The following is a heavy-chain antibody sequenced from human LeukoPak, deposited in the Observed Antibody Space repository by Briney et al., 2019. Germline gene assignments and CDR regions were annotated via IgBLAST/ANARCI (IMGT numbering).Heavy chain of an antibody. D-gene: IGHD6-13*01. CDR3: AAWRGSNWFDY. Sequence: PGGSLRLSCAASGFAFSDYYMSWVRQAPGKGLEWVSVIFSGGSTNYANSMKGRFTISRDNSKNTLYLQMNSLRGEDTAVYYCAAWRGSNWFDYWGQGTQVTVSS. CDR2: IFSGGST. V-gene: IGHV3-53*01. CDR1: GFAFSDYY. J-gene: IGHJ4*02.